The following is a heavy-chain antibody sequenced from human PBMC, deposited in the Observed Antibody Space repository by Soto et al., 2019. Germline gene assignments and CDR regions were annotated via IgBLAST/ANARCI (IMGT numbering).Heavy chain of an antibody. V-gene: IGHV4-34*01. CDR1: GGSFSGYY. CDR3: ARGQVDIVVVVAAIPNFDY. J-gene: IGHJ4*02. D-gene: IGHD2-15*01. CDR2: INHSGST. Sequence: QVQLQQWGAGLLKPSETLSLTCAVYGGSFSGYYWSWIRQPPGKGLEWIGEINHSGSTNYNTSLKSRVTISVDTSKNQFSLKLSSVTAADTAVYYCARGQVDIVVVVAAIPNFDYWGQGTLVTVSS.